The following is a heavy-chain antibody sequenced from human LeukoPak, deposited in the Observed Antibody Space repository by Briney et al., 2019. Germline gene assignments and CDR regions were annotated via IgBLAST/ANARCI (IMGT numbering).Heavy chain of an antibody. J-gene: IGHJ4*02. Sequence: GGSLRLSCAASGFTFSSYAMHWVRQAPGKGLEYVSAISSNGGSTYYANSVKGRFTISRDNSKNTLYLQMGSLRAEDMAVYYCARDTSRGFSGFCDYWGQGTLVTVSP. CDR2: ISSNGGST. D-gene: IGHD3-3*01. V-gene: IGHV3-64*01. CDR3: ARDTSRGFSGFCDY. CDR1: GFTFSSYA.